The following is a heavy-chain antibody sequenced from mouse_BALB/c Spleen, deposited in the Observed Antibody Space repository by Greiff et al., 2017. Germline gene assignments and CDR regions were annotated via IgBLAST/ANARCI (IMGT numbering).Heavy chain of an antibody. CDR1: GYAFSSSW. CDR3: AREVGRDAMDY. V-gene: IGHV1-82*01. Sequence: VQLQQSGPELVKPGASVKISCKASGYAFSSSWMNWVKQRPGQGLEWIGRIYPGDGDTNYNGKFKGKATLTADKSSSTAYMQLSSLTSVDSAVYFCAREVGRDAMDYWGQGTSVTVSS. CDR2: IYPGDGDT. D-gene: IGHD4-1*01. J-gene: IGHJ4*01.